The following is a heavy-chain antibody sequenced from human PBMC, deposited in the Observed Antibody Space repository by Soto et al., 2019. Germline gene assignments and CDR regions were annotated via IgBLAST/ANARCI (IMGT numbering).Heavy chain of an antibody. D-gene: IGHD2-2*01. Sequence: ASVKVSCKASGYTFTSYGISWVRQAPGQGLEWMGWISAYNGNTNYAQKLQGRVTMTTDTSTSTAYMELRSLRSDDTAVYYCARDYCSSTSCSLYYFDYWGQGTLVTVSS. CDR1: GYTFTSYG. V-gene: IGHV1-18*01. J-gene: IGHJ4*02. CDR3: ARDYCSSTSCSLYYFDY. CDR2: ISAYNGNT.